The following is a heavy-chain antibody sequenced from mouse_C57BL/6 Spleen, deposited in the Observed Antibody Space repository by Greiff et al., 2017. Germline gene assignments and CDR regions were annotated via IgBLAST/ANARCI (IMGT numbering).Heavy chain of an antibody. CDR2: IYPGDGDT. J-gene: IGHJ3*01. CDR1: GYAFSSSW. V-gene: IGHV1-82*01. CDR3: ARDEGWLLRCAY. Sequence: VQLQQSGPELVKPGASVKISCKASGYAFSSSWMNWVKQRPGKGLEWIGRIYPGDGDTNYNGKFKGKATLTADKSSSTAYMQLSSLTSEDSAVYFCARDEGWLLRCAYWGQGTLVTVSA. D-gene: IGHD2-3*01.